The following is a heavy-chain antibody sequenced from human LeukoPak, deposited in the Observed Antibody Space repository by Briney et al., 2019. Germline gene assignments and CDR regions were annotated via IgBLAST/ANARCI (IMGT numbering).Heavy chain of an antibody. V-gene: IGHV3-23*01. CDR2: ISDSGNST. CDR3: ATDNWNSYYYYGMDV. Sequence: GGSLRLSCAASGFTFNFYAMSWVRQAPGKGLEWVSAISDSGNSTYYADSVKGRFTISRDNSKNTPYLQMNSLRAEDTALYYCATDNWNSYYYYGMDVWGQGTTVTVSS. CDR1: GFTFNFYA. D-gene: IGHD1-7*01. J-gene: IGHJ6*02.